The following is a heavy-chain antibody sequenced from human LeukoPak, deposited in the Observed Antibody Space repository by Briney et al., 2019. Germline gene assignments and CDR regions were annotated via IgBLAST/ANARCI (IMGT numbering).Heavy chain of an antibody. CDR3: ARDDPLGDNALDI. CDR2: ILNDGSQE. D-gene: IGHD3-16*01. CDR1: GFTFSSYG. Sequence: GGSLRLSCAASGFTFSSYGMHWVRQAPGKGLEWVAVILNDGSQEKYADSVKGRFTISRDNSKNTLFLQMNSLRAEDTAVYYCARDDPLGDNALDIWGQGTMVTVSS. J-gene: IGHJ3*02. V-gene: IGHV3-33*01.